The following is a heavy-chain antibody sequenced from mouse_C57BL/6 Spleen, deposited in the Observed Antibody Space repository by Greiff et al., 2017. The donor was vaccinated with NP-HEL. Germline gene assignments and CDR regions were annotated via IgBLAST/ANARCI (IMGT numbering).Heavy chain of an antibody. D-gene: IGHD2-3*01. CDR1: GYTFTSYW. CDR2: IHPNSGST. Sequence: QVQLKQPGAELVKPGASVKLSCKASGYTFTSYWMHWVKQRPGQGLEWIGMIHPNSGSTNYNEKFKSKATLTVDKSSSTAYMQLSSLTSEDSAVYYCASIPIYDGPAWFAYWGQGTLVTVSA. V-gene: IGHV1-64*01. J-gene: IGHJ3*01. CDR3: ASIPIYDGPAWFAY.